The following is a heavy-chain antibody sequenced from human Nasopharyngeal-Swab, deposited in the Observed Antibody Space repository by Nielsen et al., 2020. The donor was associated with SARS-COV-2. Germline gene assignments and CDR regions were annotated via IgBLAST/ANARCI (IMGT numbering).Heavy chain of an antibody. D-gene: IGHD3-22*01. Sequence: WIRQPPGKGLEWIGYIYHSGSTYYNPSLKSRVTISVDRSKNQFPLKLSSVTAADTAVYYCARGVYDSSGYLEVDAFDIWGQGTMVTVSS. CDR2: IYHSGST. CDR3: ARGVYDSSGYLEVDAFDI. J-gene: IGHJ3*02. V-gene: IGHV4-30-2*01.